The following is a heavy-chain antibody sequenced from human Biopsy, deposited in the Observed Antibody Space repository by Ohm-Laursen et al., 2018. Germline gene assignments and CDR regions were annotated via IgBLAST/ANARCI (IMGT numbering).Heavy chain of an antibody. J-gene: IGHJ3*01. V-gene: IGHV3-7*01. Sequence: SLRLSCAASGFTFSTYCMTWVRQAPGKGPEWVANIKRDGSQSNHADSVKGRFTISRDNAKNSLYLQMNSLRAEDTAVYYCTRDTTYYAGTTYYDALDVWGQGTTVTVSS. CDR3: TRDTTYYAGTTYYDALDV. CDR1: GFTFSTYC. CDR2: IKRDGSQS. D-gene: IGHD2/OR15-2a*01.